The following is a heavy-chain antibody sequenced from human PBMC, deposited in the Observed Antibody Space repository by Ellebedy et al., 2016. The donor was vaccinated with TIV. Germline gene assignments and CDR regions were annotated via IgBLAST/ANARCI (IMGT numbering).Heavy chain of an antibody. V-gene: IGHV3-7*01. CDR3: ARRASYGDYAVQVNPWFDP. Sequence: GESLKISCAASGFNFRSYWMTWVRQAPGKGLEWVAKIRQEGDEIYYVESVKGRFTISSHNAKNSLFLQMNSLRVEDTAVYSCARRASYGDYAVQVNPWFDPWGQGTLVTVSS. CDR2: IRQEGDEI. D-gene: IGHD4-17*01. CDR1: GFNFRSYW. J-gene: IGHJ5*02.